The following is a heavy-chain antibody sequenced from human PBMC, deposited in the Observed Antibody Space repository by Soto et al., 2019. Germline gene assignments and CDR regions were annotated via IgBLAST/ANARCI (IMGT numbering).Heavy chain of an antibody. CDR1: GGSIFNYY. V-gene: IGHV4-59*08. CDR2: VDYSGST. J-gene: IGHJ6*03. Sequence: SETLSLTCTVSGGSIFNYYWSWIRQPPGKGLEWIGYVDYSGSTNYNPSLKSRVTISVDTSKNQFSLKLSSVTAADTAVYYCARRTYYYYMDVWGKGTTVTVSS. CDR3: ARRTYYYYMDV.